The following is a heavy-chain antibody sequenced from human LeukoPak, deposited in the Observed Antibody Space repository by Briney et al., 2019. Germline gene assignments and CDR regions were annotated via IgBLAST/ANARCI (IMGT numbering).Heavy chain of an antibody. CDR2: ISGSGGST. Sequence: GGSLRLSCAASGFTFSSYAMSWVRQAPGKGLEWVSAISGSGGSTYYADSVKGRFTISRDSSKNTLYLQMNSLRAEDTAVYYCAKDQRGITMIVVGILGASDIWGQGTMVTVSS. D-gene: IGHD3-22*01. CDR1: GFTFSSYA. V-gene: IGHV3-23*01. CDR3: AKDQRGITMIVVGILGASDI. J-gene: IGHJ3*02.